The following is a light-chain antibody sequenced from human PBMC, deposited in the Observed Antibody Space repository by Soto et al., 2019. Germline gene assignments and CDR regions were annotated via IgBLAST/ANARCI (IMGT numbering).Light chain of an antibody. J-gene: IGKJ1*01. V-gene: IGKV3-20*01. CDR3: QQYGSLSWT. CDR2: GAS. Sequence: IVLTQSPCTLSFSPVERATLSCMASQSVSSSYLAWYQQKPGQAPRLLIYGASSRATGIPDRFSGSGSGTDFTLTISRLEPEDFAVYYCQQYGSLSWTFGQGTKVDVK. CDR1: QSVSSSY.